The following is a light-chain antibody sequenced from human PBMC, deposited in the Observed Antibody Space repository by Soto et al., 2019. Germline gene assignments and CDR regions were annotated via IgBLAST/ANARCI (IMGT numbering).Light chain of an antibody. CDR2: AAF. Sequence: DIQMTQSPSSLSASVGDRVTITCRASQSISSHLNWYQQKPGKAPNLLIYAAFSLHSGVPSRFSGSGSGTDFTLTISSLQPGDFAIYYCQQSYNTPYTFGQGTKLEI. CDR3: QQSYNTPYT. J-gene: IGKJ2*01. CDR1: QSISSH. V-gene: IGKV1-39*01.